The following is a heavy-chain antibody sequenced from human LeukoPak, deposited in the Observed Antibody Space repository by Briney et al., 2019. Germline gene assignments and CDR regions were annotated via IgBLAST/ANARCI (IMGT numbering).Heavy chain of an antibody. D-gene: IGHD2-2*01. Sequence: PGGSLRLSCAASGSFSSYVMTWVRQAPGRGLEWVSTLSASGGSTYYADSVKGRFTISRDNSKNTLYLQMSSLRAEDTAVYFCAKDLILVLPAAYDYWVQVTLVTVSS. CDR2: LSASGGST. CDR1: GSFSSYV. V-gene: IGHV3-23*01. J-gene: IGHJ4*02. CDR3: AKDLILVLPAAYDY.